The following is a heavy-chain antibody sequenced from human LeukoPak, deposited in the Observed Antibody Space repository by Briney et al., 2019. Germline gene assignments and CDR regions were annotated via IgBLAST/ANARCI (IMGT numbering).Heavy chain of an antibody. CDR2: IKSKTDGGTT. J-gene: IGHJ4*02. CDR1: GFTFNNVW. V-gene: IGHV3-15*07. CDR3: TRGDYGDHTDLDY. D-gene: IGHD4-17*01. Sequence: PGGSLRLSCAASGFTFNNVWMNWVRQAPGKGLEWVGRIKSKTDGGTTDYAAPVKGRFTISRDDSKNMLYLQMNSLKNEDTAVYYCTRGDYGDHTDLDYWGQGTLVTVSS.